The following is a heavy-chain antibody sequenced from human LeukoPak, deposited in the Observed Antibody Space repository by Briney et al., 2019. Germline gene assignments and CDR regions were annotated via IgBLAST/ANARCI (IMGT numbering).Heavy chain of an antibody. CDR3: AKEGPLLWFGESEYFDY. J-gene: IGHJ4*02. CDR2: ISGSGGST. CDR1: GFTFSSYA. Sequence: GGSLRLSCAASGFTFSSYAMSWVRQAPGKGLEWVSAISGSGGSTYYADSVKGRFTISRDNSKNTLYLQMNSLRAEDTAVYYCAKEGPLLWFGESEYFDYWGQGTLVTVSS. D-gene: IGHD3-10*01. V-gene: IGHV3-23*01.